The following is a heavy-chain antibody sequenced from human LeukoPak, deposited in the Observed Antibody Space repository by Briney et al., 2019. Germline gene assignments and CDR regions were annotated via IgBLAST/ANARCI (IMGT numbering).Heavy chain of an antibody. CDR1: GGSISPYY. CDR2: IHYSGTT. J-gene: IGHJ4*02. Sequence: SETLSLTCTVSGGSISPYYWSWIRQPPGKGLEWIAWIHYSGTTNYNPPLKSRVTISVDTSKNQFSLRLSSVTAADTAVYYCARRARLRQDGDFDYWGQGTLVTVSS. V-gene: IGHV4-59*08. CDR3: ARRARLRQDGDFDY. D-gene: IGHD3-16*01.